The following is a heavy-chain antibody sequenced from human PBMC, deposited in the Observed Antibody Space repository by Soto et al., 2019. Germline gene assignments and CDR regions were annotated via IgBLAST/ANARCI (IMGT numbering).Heavy chain of an antibody. CDR3: ARHALLWFGEFAGPQYYYYGMDV. D-gene: IGHD3-10*01. V-gene: IGHV1-18*01. CDR2: ISAYNGNT. J-gene: IGHJ6*02. CDR1: GYTFTSYG. Sequence: ASVKVSCKASGYTFTSYGISWVRQAPGQGLEWMGWISAYNGNTNYAQKLQGRVTMTTDTSTSTAYMELRSLRSDDTAVYYCARHALLWFGEFAGPQYYYYGMDVWGQGTTVTVSS.